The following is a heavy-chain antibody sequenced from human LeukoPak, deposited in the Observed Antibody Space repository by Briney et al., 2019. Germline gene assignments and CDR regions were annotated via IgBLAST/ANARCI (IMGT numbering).Heavy chain of an antibody. J-gene: IGHJ4*02. CDR3: ARGWDDSSGYYYGINFDY. CDR1: GFTFSSYA. V-gene: IGHV3-30-3*01. Sequence: GRSLRLSCAASGFTFSSYAMHWVRQAPGKGLEWVAVISYDGSNKYYADSVKGRFTISRDNSKNTLYLQMNSLRAEDTAVYYCARGWDDSSGYYYGINFDYWGQGTLVTVSS. D-gene: IGHD3-22*01. CDR2: ISYDGSNK.